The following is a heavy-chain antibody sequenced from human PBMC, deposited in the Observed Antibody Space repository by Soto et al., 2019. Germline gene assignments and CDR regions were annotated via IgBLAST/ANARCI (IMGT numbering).Heavy chain of an antibody. CDR2: IYTSGST. CDR3: ARDLPAYYDYVWGSYRYTGDWFDP. D-gene: IGHD3-16*02. J-gene: IGHJ5*02. V-gene: IGHV4-4*07. Sequence: SETLSLTCTDSGGSISSYYWSWIRQPAGKGLEWIGRIYTSGSTNYNPSLKSRVTMSVDTSKNQFSLKLSSVTAADTAVYYCARDLPAYYDYVWGSYRYTGDWFDPWGQGTLVSVSS. CDR1: GGSISSYY.